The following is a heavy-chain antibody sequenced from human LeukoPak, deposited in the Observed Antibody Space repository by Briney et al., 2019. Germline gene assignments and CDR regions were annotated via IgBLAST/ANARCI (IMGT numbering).Heavy chain of an antibody. CDR3: ARDRLGAEYDY. D-gene: IGHD3-16*01. J-gene: IGHJ4*02. V-gene: IGHV3-7*01. CDR2: IKQDGTET. CDR1: GFTFCTYW. Sequence: GGSLRLSCAASGFTFCTYWMSWVRQAPGKGLGWVANIKQDGTETYYVDSVKGRFTISRDNAKKSLYLQMNSLRAEDTAVCYCARDRLGAEYDYWGQGTLVSVSS.